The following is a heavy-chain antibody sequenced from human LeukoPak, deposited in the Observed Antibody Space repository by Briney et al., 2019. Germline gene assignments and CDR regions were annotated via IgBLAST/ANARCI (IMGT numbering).Heavy chain of an antibody. CDR1: GGSISSGDYY. J-gene: IGHJ5*01. V-gene: IGHV4-30-4*01. CDR2: IYYSGST. CDR3: AREGYYDSSGYYYVIDS. Sequence: SETLSLTCTVSGGSISSGDYYWSWIRQPPGKGLEWIGYIYYSGSTYYNPSLKSRVTISVDTSKNQFSLKLSSVTAADTAVYYCAREGYYDSSGYYYVIDSWGQGTLVTVSS. D-gene: IGHD3-22*01.